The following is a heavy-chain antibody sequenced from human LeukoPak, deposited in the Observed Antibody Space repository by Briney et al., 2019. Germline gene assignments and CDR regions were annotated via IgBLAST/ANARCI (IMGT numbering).Heavy chain of an antibody. CDR1: GASISGNY. CDR3: ARLGQTVTGFYSLDI. D-gene: IGHD3-9*01. Sequence: KPSETLSLTCSVSGASISGNYWSWIRQPPGKGLEFIGYMFHSGSTNYNPSLKSRAITSLDASKHQFSLKLFSVTAADTAVYYCARLGQTVTGFYSLDIWGQGTMVTVSS. J-gene: IGHJ3*02. CDR2: MFHSGST. V-gene: IGHV4-59*12.